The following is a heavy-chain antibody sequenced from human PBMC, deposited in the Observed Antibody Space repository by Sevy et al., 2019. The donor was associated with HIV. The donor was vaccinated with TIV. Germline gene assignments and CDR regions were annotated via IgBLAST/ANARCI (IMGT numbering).Heavy chain of an antibody. J-gene: IGHJ3*02. V-gene: IGHV3-7*01. Sequence: GGSLRLSCAASGFTFSSYWMNWVRQAPGKGLEWVANIKQDGSEKYYVDSVKGRFTISRDNAKNSLYLQMNSLRVEDTAVYYCARDSPLRAFDIWGQGTMVTVSS. CDR1: GFTFSSYW. CDR2: IKQDGSEK. CDR3: ARDSPLRAFDI.